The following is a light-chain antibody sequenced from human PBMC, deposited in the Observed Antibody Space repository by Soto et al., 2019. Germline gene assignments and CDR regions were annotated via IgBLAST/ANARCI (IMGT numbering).Light chain of an antibody. V-gene: IGKV1-39*01. CDR2: AAS. J-gene: IGKJ2*01. CDR3: QQSFSIPYT. Sequence: DIQLTQSPSSLSASVGDRVILTCRGSQSISTYLNWYQQKPGKAPKLLIYAASSLQSGVPSRFSGSGSGTDFTLTISSLQPEDFATYYCQQSFSIPYTFGQGTKLEI. CDR1: QSISTY.